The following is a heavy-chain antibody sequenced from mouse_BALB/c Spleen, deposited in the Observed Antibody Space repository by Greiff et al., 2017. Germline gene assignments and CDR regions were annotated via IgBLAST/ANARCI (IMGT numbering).Heavy chain of an antibody. V-gene: IGHV1-39*01. CDR3: ARSYGYVDY. J-gene: IGHJ2*01. Sequence: VQLKQTGPELVKPGASVKISCKASGYSFTDYIMLWVKQSHGKSLEWIGNINPYYGSTSYNLKFKGKATLTVDKSSSTAYMQLNSLTSEDSAVYYCARSYGYVDYWGQGTTLTVSA. D-gene: IGHD1-1*01. CDR1: GYSFTDYI. CDR2: INPYYGST.